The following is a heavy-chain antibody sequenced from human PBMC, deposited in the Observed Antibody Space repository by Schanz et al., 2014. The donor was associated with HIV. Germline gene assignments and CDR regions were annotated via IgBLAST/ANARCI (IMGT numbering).Heavy chain of an antibody. CDR2: ISYTGTYM. CDR1: GFTFSSYS. V-gene: IGHV3-21*06. CDR3: ARVALAVDGADYGMDV. Sequence: EVQLVESGGGLVKPGGSLRLSCAASGFTFSSYSMNWVRQAPGKGLEWVSSISYTGTYMYYADSVKGRFTISRDKSKNTLYLEMNSLRVEDTAVYYCARVALAVDGADYGMDVWGQGIMVTVSS. D-gene: IGHD2-2*01. J-gene: IGHJ6*02.